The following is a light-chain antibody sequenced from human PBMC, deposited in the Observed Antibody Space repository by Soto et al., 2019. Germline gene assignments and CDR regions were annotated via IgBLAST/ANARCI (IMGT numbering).Light chain of an antibody. J-gene: IGKJ1*01. CDR1: QSVRSDF. CDR2: GTS. V-gene: IGKV3-20*01. CDR3: QQYDKSPRT. Sequence: EVVLTQSPGTLVVSPGEGATLFCSASQSVRSDFLAWYQQKPGQPPRLLVYGTSSRAAGIPDSFSGSGSGTDFTLTISRLEPEDFGVYYCQQYDKSPRTFGQGTKLEI.